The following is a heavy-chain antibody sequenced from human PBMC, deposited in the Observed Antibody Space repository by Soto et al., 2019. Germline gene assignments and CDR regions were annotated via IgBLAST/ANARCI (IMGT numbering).Heavy chain of an antibody. CDR2: IYSGGST. CDR3: ARASYDFWSGYYRPYYGMDV. J-gene: IGHJ6*02. CDR1: GFTVSSNY. Sequence: PGGSLRLSCAASGFTVSSNYMSWVRQAPGKGLEWVSVIYSGGSTYYADSVKGRFTISRDNSKNTLYLQMNSLRAEDTAVYYCARASYDFWSGYYRPYYGMDVWGQATTVTGSS. V-gene: IGHV3-66*01. D-gene: IGHD3-3*01.